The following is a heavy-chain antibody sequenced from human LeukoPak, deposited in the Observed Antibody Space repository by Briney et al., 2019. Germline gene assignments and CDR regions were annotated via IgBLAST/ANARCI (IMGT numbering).Heavy chain of an antibody. CDR1: GGSISSYS. V-gene: IGHV4-59*01. Sequence: SESLSLTCAVSGGSISSYSWSWIRQPPGKGLEWIGSIYYSGSTNYNPSLKGRVTISVDTSKNQFSLKLSSVTAADTAVYYCAREMRFGSYSSSWYLLDYWGQGTLVTVSS. J-gene: IGHJ4*02. CDR3: AREMRFGSYSSSWYLLDY. D-gene: IGHD6-13*01. CDR2: IYYSGST.